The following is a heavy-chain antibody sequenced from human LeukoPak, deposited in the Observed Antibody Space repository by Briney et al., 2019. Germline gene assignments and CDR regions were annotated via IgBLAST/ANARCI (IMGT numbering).Heavy chain of an antibody. CDR1: GFTFSSYG. J-gene: IGHJ2*01. V-gene: IGHV3-23*01. CDR2: ITGSGGST. Sequence: PGGSLRLSCAASGFTFSSYGMSWVRQAPGKGLEWVSTITGSGGSTYYADSVKGRFTISRDTSKNTLYMQMNSLRAKDTAVYYCAKDWTGTKPFDLWGRGTLVTVSS. CDR3: AKDWTGTKPFDL. D-gene: IGHD3/OR15-3a*01.